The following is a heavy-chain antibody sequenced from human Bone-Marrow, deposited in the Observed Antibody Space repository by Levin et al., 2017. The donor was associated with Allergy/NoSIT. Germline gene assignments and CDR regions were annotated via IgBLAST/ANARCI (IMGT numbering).Heavy chain of an antibody. Sequence: SQTLSLTCTVSGASITNNYYYWGWIRQPPGQGLQWIGNIYYSGNLYYNPSLSSRVTISVDTAKNQFSLNLTSVTVAATAVYYCARANSGSVPHCVSWGLGTLVAVSS. D-gene: IGHD1-26*01. CDR1: GASITNNYYY. V-gene: IGHV4-39*01. CDR2: IYYSGNL. J-gene: IGHJ4*02. CDR3: ARANSGSVPHCVS.